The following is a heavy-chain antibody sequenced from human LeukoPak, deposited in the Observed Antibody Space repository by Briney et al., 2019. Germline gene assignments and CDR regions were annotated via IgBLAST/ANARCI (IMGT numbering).Heavy chain of an antibody. J-gene: IGHJ4*02. CDR3: ARDRQLGSSGYYAAY. CDR2: ISAYNGNT. CDR1: VYTFSSYG. Sequence: GASVKVSCKASVYTFSSYGISWVRQAPGQGREWMGWISAYNGNTNYAQKVQGRVTLTTETSTSTAYMELRSLRSDDTAVYYCARDRQLGSSGYYAAYWGQGTLVTVSS. V-gene: IGHV1-18*01. D-gene: IGHD3-22*01.